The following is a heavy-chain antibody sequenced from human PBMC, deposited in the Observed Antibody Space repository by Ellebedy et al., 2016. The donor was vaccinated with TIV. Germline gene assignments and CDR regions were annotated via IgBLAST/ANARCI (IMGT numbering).Heavy chain of an antibody. CDR2: INWNGGST. J-gene: IGHJ6*02. Sequence: PGGSLRLSCAASGFTFDDYGMSWVRQAPGKGLEWVSGINWNGGSTGYADSVKGRFTISRDNAKNSLYLQMNSLRAEDTALYYCARDLGIAATPSSGMDVWGQGTTVTVSS. D-gene: IGHD6-13*01. CDR3: ARDLGIAATPSSGMDV. CDR1: GFTFDDYG. V-gene: IGHV3-20*04.